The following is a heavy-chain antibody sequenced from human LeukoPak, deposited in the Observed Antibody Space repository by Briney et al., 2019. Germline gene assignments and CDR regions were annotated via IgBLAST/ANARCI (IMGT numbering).Heavy chain of an antibody. CDR1: GGSIRSGGYS. J-gene: IGHJ5*02. CDR2: IYYSGST. V-gene: IGHV4-30-4*07. Sequence: SETLSLTCAVSGGSIRSGGYSWSWIRQPPGRGLEWIGYIYYSGSTYYNPSLKSRVTISVDTSKNQFSLKPSSVTAADTAVYYCARESNYYGSGTGWFDPWGQGTLVTVSS. D-gene: IGHD3-10*01. CDR3: ARESNYYGSGTGWFDP.